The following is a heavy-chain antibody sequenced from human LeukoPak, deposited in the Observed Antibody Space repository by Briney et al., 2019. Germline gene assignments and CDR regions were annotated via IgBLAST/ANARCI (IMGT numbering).Heavy chain of an antibody. J-gene: IGHJ6*03. CDR3: ARGLAAAGYYYYYYYMDV. CDR1: GFSLSTSGMC. CDR2: IDWDDDK. D-gene: IGHD6-13*01. V-gene: IGHV2-70*11. Sequence: SGPTLVNPTQTLTLTCTFSGFSLSTSGMCVSWIRQPPGKALEWLARIDWDDDKYYSTSLKTRLTISKDTSKNQVVLTMTNMDPVDTATYYCARGLAAAGYYYYYYYMDVWGKGTTVTVSS.